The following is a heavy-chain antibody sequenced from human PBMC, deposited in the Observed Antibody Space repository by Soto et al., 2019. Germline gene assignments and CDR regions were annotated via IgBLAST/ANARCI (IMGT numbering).Heavy chain of an antibody. Sequence: SETLSLTCAVYGRSFSGYYWSWIRQPPGKGLEWIGEINHSGSTNYNPSLKSRVTISVDTSKNQFSLKLSSVTAADSAVYFCARLEGLATISYYFDFWGQGALVTVSS. CDR3: ARLEGLATISYYFDF. V-gene: IGHV4-34*01. CDR2: INHSGST. D-gene: IGHD3-9*01. J-gene: IGHJ4*02. CDR1: GRSFSGYY.